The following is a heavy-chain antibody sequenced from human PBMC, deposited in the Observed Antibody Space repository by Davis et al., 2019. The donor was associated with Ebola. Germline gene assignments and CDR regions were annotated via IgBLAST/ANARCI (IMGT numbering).Heavy chain of an antibody. V-gene: IGHV3-23*03. CDR3: ASGIDAWRLDYWYFDL. CDR2: IFGDGTT. J-gene: IGHJ2*01. CDR1: GFTFSSYA. Sequence: GGSLRLSCAASGFTFSSYAMSWVRQAPGKGLEWVSIIFGDGTTYYADSVKGRFTISRDNSKNTVFLQMNSLRAEDTAVYYCASGIDAWRLDYWYFDLWGRGTLVTVSS. D-gene: IGHD1-1*01.